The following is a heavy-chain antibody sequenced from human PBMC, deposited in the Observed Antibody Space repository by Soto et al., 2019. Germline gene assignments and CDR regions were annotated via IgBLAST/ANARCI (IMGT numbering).Heavy chain of an antibody. V-gene: IGHV3-21*01. J-gene: IGHJ6*02. Sequence: PGGSLRLSCAASGFTFSSYSMNWVRQAPGKGLEWVSSISSSSSYIYYADSVKGRFTISRDNAKNSPYLQMNSLRAEDTAVYYCARDSDDYCSGGSCYHYGMDVWGQGTTVTVSS. D-gene: IGHD2-15*01. CDR1: GFTFSSYS. CDR3: ARDSDDYCSGGSCYHYGMDV. CDR2: ISSSSSYI.